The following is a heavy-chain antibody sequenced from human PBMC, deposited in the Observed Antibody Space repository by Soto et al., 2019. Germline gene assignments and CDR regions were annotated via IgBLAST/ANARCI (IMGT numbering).Heavy chain of an antibody. J-gene: IGHJ4*02. CDR1: GGSISSSIYY. CDR2: IFYSGST. CDR3: ASAAPFHY. D-gene: IGHD6-25*01. Sequence: SETLSLTCTVSGGSISSSIYYGGWIRRPPGKGLEWIGSIFYSGSTYYNPSLKSRVTISVDTSKNQFSLKLTSVTAADTGVYYCASAAPFHYWGPGILVT. V-gene: IGHV4-39*01.